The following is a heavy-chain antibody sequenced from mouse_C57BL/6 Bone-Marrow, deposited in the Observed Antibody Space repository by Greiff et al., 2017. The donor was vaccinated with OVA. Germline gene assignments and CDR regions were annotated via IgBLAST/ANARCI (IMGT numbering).Heavy chain of an antibody. CDR1: GYTFTEYT. J-gene: IGHJ4*01. D-gene: IGHD1-1*01. V-gene: IGHV1-62-2*01. CDR3: ARHALITTVVARGAMDY. Sequence: VQLQQSGAELVKPGASVKLSCQASGYTFTEYTIHWVTQRSGQGLALIVWFYPGSGSIKYNEKFTDKATLTADKSSSTVYMELSRLTSEDSAVYFCARHALITTVVARGAMDYWGQGTSVTVSS. CDR2: FYPGSGSI.